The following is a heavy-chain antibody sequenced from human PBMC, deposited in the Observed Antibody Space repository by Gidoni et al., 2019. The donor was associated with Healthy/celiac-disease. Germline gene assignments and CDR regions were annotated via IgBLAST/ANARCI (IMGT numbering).Heavy chain of an antibody. CDR3: ARNAYDGWFDL. V-gene: IGHV2-26*01. CDR1: GFSLSNARMC. J-gene: IGHJ5*02. D-gene: IGHD3-16*01. Sequence: QVTLKESGPVLVKPTETLTLTCTVSGFSLSNARMCVSWIRQPPGKALEWLAHIFSNDAKSYSTSLKSRLTILNDTAKSQVVRTMTNMDPVDTATYYCARNAYDGWFDLCGQGTLVTVSS. CDR2: IFSNDAK.